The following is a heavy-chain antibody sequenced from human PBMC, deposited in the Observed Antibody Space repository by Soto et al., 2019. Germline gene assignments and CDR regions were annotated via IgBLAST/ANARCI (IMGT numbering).Heavy chain of an antibody. V-gene: IGHV3-23*01. CDR1: GVTFSSGA. CDR3: AKRSGPYYYGMDV. D-gene: IGHD2-15*01. J-gene: IGHJ6*02. Sequence: GGSLRLSCEASGVTFSSGAMSWVRQAPGKGLEWVSAISGSGGSTYYADFVKGRFTISRDNSKNTLYLQMNSLRAEDTAVYYGAKRSGPYYYGMDVWGQGTTVTVS. CDR2: ISGSGGST.